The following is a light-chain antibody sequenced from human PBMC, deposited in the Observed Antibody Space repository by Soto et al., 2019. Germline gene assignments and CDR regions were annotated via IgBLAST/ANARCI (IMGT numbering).Light chain of an antibody. Sequence: DIQMTQSPSTLSASVGDRVTITCRASQSISSWLAWYQQKPGKAPKLLIYEASSLQSGVPSRFSGSRSGTEFTLTISSLQPDDFATDDCQQYNSYSPRTFGQGTKVEIK. V-gene: IGKV1-5*03. CDR3: QQYNSYSPRT. CDR2: EAS. CDR1: QSISSW. J-gene: IGKJ1*01.